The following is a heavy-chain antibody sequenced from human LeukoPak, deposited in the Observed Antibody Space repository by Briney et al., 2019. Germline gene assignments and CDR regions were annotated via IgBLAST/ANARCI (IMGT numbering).Heavy chain of an antibody. Sequence: GGSLRLSCATSGFTFTTFWMHWVRQAPGKGLVWVSRISNDGSSTNYADSVKGRFTISRDNAKNSLYLQMNSLRPEDTALYYCAKGDWGDYWGQGTLVTVSS. D-gene: IGHD2-21*02. CDR3: AKGDWGDY. J-gene: IGHJ4*02. V-gene: IGHV3-74*01. CDR1: GFTFTTFW. CDR2: ISNDGSST.